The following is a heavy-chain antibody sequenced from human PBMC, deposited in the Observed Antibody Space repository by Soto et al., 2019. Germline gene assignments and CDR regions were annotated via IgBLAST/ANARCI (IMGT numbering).Heavy chain of an antibody. Sequence: SVTLSLTCTVSGVSISSGDYYWRWIRQPPGKGLEWIGYIYYSGSTYYNPSLKSRVTISVDTSKNQFSLKLSSVTAADTAVYYCARAAAITMIVVVPSGYFDYWGQGTLVTVSS. D-gene: IGHD3-22*01. CDR2: IYYSGST. CDR1: GVSISSGDYY. J-gene: IGHJ4*02. CDR3: ARAAAITMIVVVPSGYFDY. V-gene: IGHV4-30-4*01.